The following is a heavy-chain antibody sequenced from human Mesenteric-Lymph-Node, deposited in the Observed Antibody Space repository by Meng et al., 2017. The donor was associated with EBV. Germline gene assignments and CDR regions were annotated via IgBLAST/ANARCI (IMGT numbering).Heavy chain of an antibody. V-gene: IGHV1-18*01. CDR2: ISAYNGST. CDR1: GYTFTSYG. Sequence: QVQLVRSGAEVRKPGASGKVSCKSSGYTFTSYGFSWVRQAPGQGLEWMGWISAYNGSTDYAQKFQDRVTLTTDTSTSTAYMELRSLRSDDTAVYYCARGPQQWLADYWGQGTLVTVSS. J-gene: IGHJ4*02. D-gene: IGHD6-19*01. CDR3: ARGPQQWLADY.